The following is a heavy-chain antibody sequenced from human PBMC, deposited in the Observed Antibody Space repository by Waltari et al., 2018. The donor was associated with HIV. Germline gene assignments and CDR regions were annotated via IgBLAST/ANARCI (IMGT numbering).Heavy chain of an antibody. CDR2: MNTNTGDP. V-gene: IGHV7-4-1*02. CDR3: ARSPAF. J-gene: IGHJ4*02. Sequence: QVQLVQSGSQLKKPGASLKISCKASGYTFNNYAMHWVRQAPGQGLEWMGWMNTNTGDPTYAQGFTVRFVFSLDTSMSTTYLQTNTLKPEDSAVYYCARSPAFWGQGTLVIVSS. CDR1: GYTFNNYA.